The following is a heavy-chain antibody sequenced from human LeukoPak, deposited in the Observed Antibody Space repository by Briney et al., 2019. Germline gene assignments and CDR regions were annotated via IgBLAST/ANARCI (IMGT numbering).Heavy chain of an antibody. CDR2: IIPIFGTA. CDR3: ARQGIAARAEFDY. J-gene: IGHJ4*02. Sequence: SVKVSCKASGGTFSSYAISWVRQSPGQGLEWMGGIIPIFGTANYAQKLQGRVTIRTDESTSAAYMELSSLRSEDTAVYYCARQGIAARAEFDYWGQGTLVTVYS. V-gene: IGHV1-69*05. D-gene: IGHD6-6*01. CDR1: GGTFSSYA.